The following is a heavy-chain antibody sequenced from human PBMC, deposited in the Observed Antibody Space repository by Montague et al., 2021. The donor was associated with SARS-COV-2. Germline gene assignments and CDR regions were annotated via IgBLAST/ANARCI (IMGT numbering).Heavy chain of an antibody. D-gene: IGHD3-10*01. Sequence: SLRLSCAASGFTVSSNYMSWVRQAPGKGLEWVSVIYSGGSTYYADSVKGRFTISRHNPKNTLYLQMNSLRAEDTAVYYCARDLTYGSGRSYYYYGMDVWGQGTTVTVSS. V-gene: IGHV3-53*04. CDR1: GFTVSSNY. J-gene: IGHJ6*02. CDR2: IYSGGST. CDR3: ARDLTYGSGRSYYYYGMDV.